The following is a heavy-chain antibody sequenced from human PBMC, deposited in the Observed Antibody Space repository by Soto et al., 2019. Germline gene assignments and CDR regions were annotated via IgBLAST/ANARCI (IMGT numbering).Heavy chain of an antibody. CDR3: ARGRLAVGSDWFDS. V-gene: IGHV3-23*01. Sequence: EVQLLESGGGLIHLGGSLRLACVASGITFNPNAMIWVRQAPGKGLEWVSAIDGDGGDTFFAYFVKGRFTMSRDNSKNTVYLHMRSLTAEDTALYYCARGRLAVGSDWFDSWGPGTLVTVSS. D-gene: IGHD1-26*01. CDR1: GITFNPNA. CDR2: IDGDGGDT. J-gene: IGHJ5*01.